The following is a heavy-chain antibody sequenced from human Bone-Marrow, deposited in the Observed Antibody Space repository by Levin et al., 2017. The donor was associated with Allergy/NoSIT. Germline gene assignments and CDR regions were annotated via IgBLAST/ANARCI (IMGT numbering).Heavy chain of an antibody. V-gene: IGHV3-33*01. J-gene: IGHJ3*02. CDR3: ARDWEVFNAFDI. D-gene: IGHD3-10*01. CDR1: GFTFSSYG. CDR2: IWYDGSNK. Sequence: GGSLRLSCAASGFTFSSYGMHWVRQAPGKGLEWVAVIWYDGSNKYYADSVKGRFTISRDNSKNTLYLQMNSLRAEDTAVYYCARDWEVFNAFDIWGQGTMVTVSS.